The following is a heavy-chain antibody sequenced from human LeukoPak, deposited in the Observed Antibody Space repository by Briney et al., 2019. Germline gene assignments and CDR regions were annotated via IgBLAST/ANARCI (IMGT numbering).Heavy chain of an antibody. CDR1: GFTFSSYG. V-gene: IGHV3-30*03. Sequence: PGGSLRLSCAASGFTFSSYGMRWVRQAPGKGLEWVAVISYDGSNKYYADSVKGRFTISRDNSKNTLYLQMNSLRAEDTAVYYCATTWIQLSSDYWGQGTLVTVSS. CDR2: ISYDGSNK. J-gene: IGHJ4*02. D-gene: IGHD5-18*01. CDR3: ATTWIQLSSDY.